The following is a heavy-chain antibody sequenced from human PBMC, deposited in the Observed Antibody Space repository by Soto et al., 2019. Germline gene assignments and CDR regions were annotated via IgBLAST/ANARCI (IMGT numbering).Heavy chain of an antibody. CDR2: IYYSGTT. D-gene: IGHD3-3*01. V-gene: IGHV4-59*01. CDR3: ATVSAILGVVSSFAY. CDR1: GASITNYY. Sequence: SETLSLTCTVSGASITNYYWGWIRQPPGKGLEWIGYIYYSGTTNYNPSLKSRVTMSVDTSKNQFSLKLTSVTAADTAVYYCATVSAILGVVSSFAYWGQGTLVTVSS. J-gene: IGHJ4*02.